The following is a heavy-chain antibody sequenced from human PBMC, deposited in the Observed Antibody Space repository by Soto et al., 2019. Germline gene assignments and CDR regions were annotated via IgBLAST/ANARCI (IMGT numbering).Heavy chain of an antibody. Sequence: SSETLSLTCTVSGDSTSYDSYYWSWLRQLPGKGLEWIGYIHHTGYTSYNPSLKSRVTMSGDTSKNQFSLMLSFVAAADSAVYYCARGVDYDVSYFDDWGQGTQVTVSS. CDR1: GDSTSYDSYY. D-gene: IGHD4-17*01. CDR2: IHHTGYT. V-gene: IGHV4-31*03. CDR3: ARGVDYDVSYFDD. J-gene: IGHJ4*02.